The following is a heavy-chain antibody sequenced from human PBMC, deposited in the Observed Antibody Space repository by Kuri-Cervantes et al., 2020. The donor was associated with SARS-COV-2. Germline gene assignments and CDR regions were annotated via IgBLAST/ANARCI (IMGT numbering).Heavy chain of an antibody. J-gene: IGHJ4*02. CDR3: ARLSGLSTVTTSRPY. V-gene: IGHV1-69*06. D-gene: IGHD4-17*01. CDR1: GGTFSSYA. CDR2: IIPIFGTA. Sequence: GGSLRLSCKASGGTFSSYAISWVRQAPGQGLEWMGGIIPIFGTANYAQKFQGRVTITADKSTSTAYMELSSLRSEDTAVYYCARLSGLSTVTTSRPYWGQGTLVTVSS.